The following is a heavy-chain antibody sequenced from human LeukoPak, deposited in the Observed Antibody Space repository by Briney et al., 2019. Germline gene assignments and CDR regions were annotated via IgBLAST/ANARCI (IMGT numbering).Heavy chain of an antibody. CDR3: ARGYHGGGKFIDY. D-gene: IGHD2-15*01. CDR2: TYYRSKWYN. V-gene: IGHV6-1*01. CDR1: GDSVSSNSVA. Sequence: SQTLSLTCAISGDSVSSNSVAWNWIRQSPSRGLEWLGRTYYRSKWYNDYAVSVKSRITINPDTSKNQFSLQLNSVTPEDTAVYCCARGYHGGGKFIDYWGQGTLVTVSS. J-gene: IGHJ4*02.